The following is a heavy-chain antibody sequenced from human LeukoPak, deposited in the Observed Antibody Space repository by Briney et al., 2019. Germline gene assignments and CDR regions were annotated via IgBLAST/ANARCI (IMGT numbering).Heavy chain of an antibody. V-gene: IGHV4-39*01. D-gene: IGHD6-19*01. CDR3: ARTQYSSGWYVGGIFDY. Sequence: SETLSLTCTVSGASISSSSYYWAWIRQPPGMGLEWIGSINYGGSTYYNPSLKSRVTISVDTSKNQFSLKLSSVTAADTAVYYCARTQYSSGWYVGGIFDYWGQGTLVTVSS. J-gene: IGHJ4*02. CDR1: GASISSSSYY. CDR2: INYGGST.